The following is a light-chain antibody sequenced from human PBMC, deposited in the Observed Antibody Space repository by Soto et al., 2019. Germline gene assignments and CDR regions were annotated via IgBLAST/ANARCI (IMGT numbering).Light chain of an antibody. Sequence: EIVLTQSPGTLSLSPGESATLSCRASQSVSNSYLAWYQQKPGQTPRLLIYGASSRATGIPDRFSGSGSGTDFALTISRLEPEDCAVYYCQQYGSSPPYTFGQGTKLEIK. CDR3: QQYGSSPPYT. CDR2: GAS. V-gene: IGKV3-20*01. CDR1: QSVSNSY. J-gene: IGKJ2*01.